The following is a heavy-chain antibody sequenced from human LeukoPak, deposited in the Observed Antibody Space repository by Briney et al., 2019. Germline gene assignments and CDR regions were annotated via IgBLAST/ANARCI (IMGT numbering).Heavy chain of an antibody. V-gene: IGHV3-43D*03. Sequence: PGGSLRLSCAASGFTFDDYAMHWVRHVPGKGLEWVSLINWDATNTYYADSVKGRFTISRDNSKNSLYLQMSSLRAEDTALYYCAKGPGRGSWNFDYWGQGTLVTVSS. CDR3: AKGPGRGSWNFDY. D-gene: IGHD6-13*01. J-gene: IGHJ4*02. CDR1: GFTFDDYA. CDR2: INWDATNT.